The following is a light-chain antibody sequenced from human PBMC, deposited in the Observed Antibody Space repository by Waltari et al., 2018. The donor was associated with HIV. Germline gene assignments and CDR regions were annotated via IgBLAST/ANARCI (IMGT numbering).Light chain of an antibody. J-gene: IGLJ1*01. CDR3: SSYTSSGAYV. Sequence: QSALTQPASVSGSPGQSLTISCTGTSSDVGGYNSVSWYQQHPGKAPKLMIYEVSNRPSGVSYRFSGSKSGNTASLTISGLQAEDETDYYCSSYTSSGAYVFGTGTTVTVL. CDR2: EVS. CDR1: SSDVGGYNS. V-gene: IGLV2-14*01.